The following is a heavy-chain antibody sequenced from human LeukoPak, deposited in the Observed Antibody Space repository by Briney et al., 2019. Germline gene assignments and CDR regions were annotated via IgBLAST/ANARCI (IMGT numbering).Heavy chain of an antibody. D-gene: IGHD5-12*01. J-gene: IGHJ4*02. Sequence: GGSLRLSCAASGFTFSSYSMNWVRHAPGKGLEWVSSISSSSSYIYYADSVKGRFTISRDNAKNSLYLQMNSLRAEDTAVYYCARELVATIDYWGQGTLVTVSS. CDR2: ISSSSSYI. CDR3: ARELVATIDY. CDR1: GFTFSSYS. V-gene: IGHV3-21*01.